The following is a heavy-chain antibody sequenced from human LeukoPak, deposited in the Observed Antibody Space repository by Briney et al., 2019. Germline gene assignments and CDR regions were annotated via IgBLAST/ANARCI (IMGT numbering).Heavy chain of an antibody. CDR1: GGSVSSGTSY. J-gene: IGHJ4*02. V-gene: IGHV4-39*01. CDR2: IYYSGST. CDR3: ARDLDY. Sequence: SETLSLTCTVSGGSVSSGTSYWGWIRRPPGKGLEYIGTIYYSGSTYYKPSLKSRVTISVDTSKNQFSLKLSSVTAADTAVYYCARDLDYWGQGTLVTVSS.